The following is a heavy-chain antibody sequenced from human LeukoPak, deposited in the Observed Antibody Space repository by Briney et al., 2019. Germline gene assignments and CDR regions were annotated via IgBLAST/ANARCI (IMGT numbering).Heavy chain of an antibody. J-gene: IGHJ4*02. CDR2: INHSGST. D-gene: IGHD6-13*01. V-gene: IGHV4-34*01. Sequence: SETLSLTCAVYGGSFSGYYWSWIRQPPGKGLEWMGEINHSGSTNYNPSLKSRVTISVDTSKNQFSLKLSSVTAADTAVYYCARLLVEVGDDYWGQGTLVTLP. CDR3: ARLLVEVGDDY. CDR1: GGSFSGYY.